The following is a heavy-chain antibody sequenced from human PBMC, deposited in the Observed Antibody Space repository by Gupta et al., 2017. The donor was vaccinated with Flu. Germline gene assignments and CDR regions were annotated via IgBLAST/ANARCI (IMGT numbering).Heavy chain of an antibody. D-gene: IGHD2-21*02. J-gene: IGHJ1*01. CDR2: ILPVIGAT. V-gene: IGHV1-69*01. Sequence: QVQLVQSGAEVKKSGSSVKVSCKASGDTFSSNTFSWVRQAPGQGREWMGGILPVIGATNYAQEFQGRVTITEDEATSTVYMEVSSLKSDDTAVYYCVRLTPCGGDCYYFQHWGQGTLVTVPS. CDR3: VRLTPCGGDCYYFQH. CDR1: GDTFSSNT.